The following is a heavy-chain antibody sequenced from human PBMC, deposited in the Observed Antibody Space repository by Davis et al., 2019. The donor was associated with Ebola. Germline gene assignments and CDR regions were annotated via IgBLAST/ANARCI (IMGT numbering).Heavy chain of an antibody. Sequence: GGSLRLSCAASGFTFSSYDMHWVRQATGKGLEWVSAIGTAGDTYYPGSVKGRFTISRENAKNSSYLQMNSLRAGDTAVYYCARDRFWGGTSSYYGMDVWGQGTTVTVSS. D-gene: IGHD3-3*01. CDR3: ARDRFWGGTSSYYGMDV. CDR2: IGTAGDT. V-gene: IGHV3-13*01. J-gene: IGHJ6*02. CDR1: GFTFSSYD.